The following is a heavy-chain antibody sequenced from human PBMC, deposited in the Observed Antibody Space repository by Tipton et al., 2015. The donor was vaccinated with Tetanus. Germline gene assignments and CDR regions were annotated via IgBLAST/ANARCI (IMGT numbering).Heavy chain of an antibody. J-gene: IGHJ4*02. CDR1: GGSISSGGYY. Sequence: GLVKPSQTLSLTCTVSGGSISSGGYYWSWIRQHPGKGLEWIGDIYNSGSTYYNPSLKSRVTISVDTSKNQFSLKLNSVTAADTAVYYCARDQARGARGWNYFDYWDQGSLVTVSS. CDR3: ARDQARGARGWNYFDY. V-gene: IGHV4-31*03. CDR2: IYNSGST. D-gene: IGHD1-26*01.